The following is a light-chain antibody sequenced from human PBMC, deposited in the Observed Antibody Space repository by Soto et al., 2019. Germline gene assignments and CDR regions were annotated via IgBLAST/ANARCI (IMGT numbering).Light chain of an antibody. CDR2: AAS. CDR3: QKYSSVIT. Sequence: DIQMTQSPSSLSASVGDRVTITCRASQGISNFLAWYQQKPGKVPKLLISAASTLQSGVPSRFSVSGSGTDFTLTITSLQPEDVATYYCQKYSSVITFCQGTRLEIK. J-gene: IGKJ5*01. CDR1: QGISNF. V-gene: IGKV1-27*01.